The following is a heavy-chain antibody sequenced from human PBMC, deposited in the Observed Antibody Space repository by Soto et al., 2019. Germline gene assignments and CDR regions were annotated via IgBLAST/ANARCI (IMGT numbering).Heavy chain of an antibody. Sequence: GASVKVSCKASGGTFSSYAISWVRQAPGQGLEWMGGIIPIFGTANYAQKFQGRVTITADESTSTAYMELSSLRSEDTAVYYCARASRDKGSGSLSFDYWGQGTLVTVSS. CDR2: IIPIFGTA. V-gene: IGHV1-69*13. CDR1: GGTFSSYA. CDR3: ARASRDKGSGSLSFDY. J-gene: IGHJ4*02. D-gene: IGHD6-19*01.